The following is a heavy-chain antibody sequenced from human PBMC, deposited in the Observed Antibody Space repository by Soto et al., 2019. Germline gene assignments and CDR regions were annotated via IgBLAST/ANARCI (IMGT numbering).Heavy chain of an antibody. CDR2: IIPIFGSA. D-gene: IGHD3-3*02. V-gene: IGHV1-69*13. CDR3: ARAFASNKYYFDS. Sequence: SVKVSCKTSGGTFNSYIITWVRQAPGQGLEWMGGIIPIFGSADYAPKLQGRVTITADESTSTAYMKLSSLRSEDTAVYYCARAFASNKYYFDSWGQGTQVTVSS. J-gene: IGHJ4*02. CDR1: GGTFNSYI.